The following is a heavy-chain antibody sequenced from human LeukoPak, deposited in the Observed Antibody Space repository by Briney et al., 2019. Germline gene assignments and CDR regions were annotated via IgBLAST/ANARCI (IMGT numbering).Heavy chain of an antibody. CDR3: ARGGGTGYYADNWFDP. CDR2: ISSSGSTI. D-gene: IGHD3-22*01. J-gene: IGHJ5*02. Sequence: GGSLRLSCAASGFTFDDYGMSWVRQAPGKGLEWVSYISSSGSTIYYADSVEGRFTISRDNAKNSLYLQMNSLRAEDTAVYYCARGGGTGYYADNWFDPWGRGTLVTVSS. CDR1: GFTFDDYG. V-gene: IGHV3-48*03.